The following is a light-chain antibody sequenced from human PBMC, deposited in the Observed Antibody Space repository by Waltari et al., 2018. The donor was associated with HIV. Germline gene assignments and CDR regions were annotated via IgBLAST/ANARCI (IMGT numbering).Light chain of an antibody. CDR2: GAS. CDR1: QTFGDTF. V-gene: IGKV3-20*01. J-gene: IGKJ2*01. Sequence: EIVLTQSPGTLSLSPGGRATLSCRASQTFGDTFLAWYQQKPGQAPRLLISGASSRATGIPDRFSGSGSGTDFTLTISRLEPEDFAVYYCHQYGTSPTFGQGTKLEIK. CDR3: HQYGTSPT.